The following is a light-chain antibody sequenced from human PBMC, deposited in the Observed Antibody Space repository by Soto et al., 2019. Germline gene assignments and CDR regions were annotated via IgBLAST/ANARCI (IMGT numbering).Light chain of an antibody. CDR1: QSISSW. CDR2: KAS. J-gene: IGKJ4*01. Sequence: DIQMTQSPSTLSASVGDRVTITCRASQSISSWLAWYQQKPGKAPKRLIQKASILESGVPPRFSGSGSGTEFTLTISSLQPDDFATYYCQQYSIFSLSVGGGTSVDIK. V-gene: IGKV1-5*03. CDR3: QQYSIFSLS.